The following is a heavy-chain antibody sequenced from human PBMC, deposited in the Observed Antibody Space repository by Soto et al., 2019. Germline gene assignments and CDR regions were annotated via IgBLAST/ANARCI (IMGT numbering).Heavy chain of an antibody. J-gene: IGHJ4*02. CDR3: ARDQRRNFDY. Sequence: QVRLVQSGAEMKMPGASVKVSCKASGYKFTSNGISWVRQAPGQGLEWMGWISTSKGNTNYAQKFQGRVTMTTDTSTSTAYMALRSLRSDDTAVYYCARDQRRNFDYWGQGTLVTVSS. V-gene: IGHV1-18*01. CDR1: GYKFTSNG. CDR2: ISTSKGNT.